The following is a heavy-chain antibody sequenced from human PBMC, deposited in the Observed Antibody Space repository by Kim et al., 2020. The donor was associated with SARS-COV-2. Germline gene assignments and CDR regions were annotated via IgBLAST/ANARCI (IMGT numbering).Heavy chain of an antibody. CDR1: GYAFTDYY. J-gene: IGHJ4*02. V-gene: IGHV1-2*02. Sequence: ASVKVSCKASGYAFTDYYIYWVRQAPGQGLEWVGWINGRSGGTNYAQKLQGRVTLTRDVSINTAYMELSGLRSDDTAMYYCARADVVQLAALGRGYWGQG. D-gene: IGHD5-12*01. CDR3: ARADVVQLAALGRGY. CDR2: INGRSGGT.